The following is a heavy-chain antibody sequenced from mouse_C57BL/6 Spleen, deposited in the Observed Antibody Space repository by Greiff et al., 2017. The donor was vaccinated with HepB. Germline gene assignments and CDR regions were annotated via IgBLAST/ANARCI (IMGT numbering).Heavy chain of an antibody. CDR1: GYTFTSYT. V-gene: IGHV1-4*01. J-gene: IGHJ4*01. CDR2: INPSSGYT. D-gene: IGHD1-1*01. CDR3: AIRGSSYGDYAMDY. Sequence: LVESGAELARPGASVKMSCKASGYTFTSYTMHWVKQRPGQGLEWIGYINPSSGYTKYNQKFKDKATLTADKSSSTAYMQLSSLTSEDSAVYYCAIRGSSYGDYAMDYWGQGTSVTVSS.